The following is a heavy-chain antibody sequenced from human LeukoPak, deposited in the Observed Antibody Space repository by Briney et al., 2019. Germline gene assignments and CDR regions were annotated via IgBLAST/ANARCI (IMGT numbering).Heavy chain of an antibody. J-gene: IGHJ5*02. D-gene: IGHD1-26*01. Sequence: GGALRLSCAASRFTLSSYAMHSVRQAPGQGLEWVAVISYNGSNKYYADTVKGRFTISRDNSNSTLFLQMDNLRVEDRVTYYCVKEIELFMSWGQGTLVIVSS. CDR2: ISYNGSNK. CDR1: RFTLSSYA. CDR3: VKEIELFMS. V-gene: IGHV3-30*07.